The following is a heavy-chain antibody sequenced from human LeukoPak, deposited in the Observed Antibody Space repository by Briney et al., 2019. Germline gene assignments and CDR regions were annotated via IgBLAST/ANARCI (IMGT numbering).Heavy chain of an antibody. D-gene: IGHD2-2*01. CDR2: ISSSGSTI. CDR3: ASFYCSSTSCYCLDY. J-gene: IGHJ4*02. V-gene: IGHV3-11*04. Sequence: GGSLRLSCAASGFTFSEYYMSWIRQAPGKGLEWVSYISSSGSTIYYADSVKGRFTISRDNAKNSLYLQMNSLRAEDTAVYYCASFYCSSTSCYCLDYWGQGTLVTVSS. CDR1: GFTFSEYY.